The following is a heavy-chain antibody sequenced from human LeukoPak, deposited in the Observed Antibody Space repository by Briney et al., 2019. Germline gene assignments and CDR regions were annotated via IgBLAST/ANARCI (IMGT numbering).Heavy chain of an antibody. Sequence: GGSLRLSCAASGFTFSSYEMNWVREAPGKGLEWVSYISSSGSTIYYADSVKGRFTISRDNAKNSLYLQMNSLRAEDMAVYYCAELGITMIGGVWGKGTTVTISS. CDR2: ISSSGSTI. J-gene: IGHJ6*04. D-gene: IGHD3-10*02. CDR3: AELGITMIGGV. CDR1: GFTFSSYE. V-gene: IGHV3-48*03.